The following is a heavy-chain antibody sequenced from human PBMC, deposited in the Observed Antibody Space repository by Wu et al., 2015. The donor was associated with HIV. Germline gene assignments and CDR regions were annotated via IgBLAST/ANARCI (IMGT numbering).Heavy chain of an antibody. CDR3: ARDELFRVDDAFDM. J-gene: IGHJ3*02. CDR2: ISAQNGNT. CDR1: GYIFSDFG. Sequence: VQLVQSGGEVKKPGASVKVACKSSGYIFSDFGIHWVRQTPREGLEWMGWISAQNGNTKYAQKFQGRVTMTTETSSSTAYMELRSLRSDDTAVYFCARDELFRVDDAFDMWAKGPWSTVSS. V-gene: IGHV1-18*01. D-gene: IGHD2-15*01.